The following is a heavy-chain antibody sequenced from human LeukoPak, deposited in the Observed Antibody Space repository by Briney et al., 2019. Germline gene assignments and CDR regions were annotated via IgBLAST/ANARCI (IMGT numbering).Heavy chain of an antibody. D-gene: IGHD3-22*01. CDR1: GFTFSSYT. Sequence: GGSLRLSCAASGFTFSSYTMNWIRLAPGKGLEWVSSISRSNIYKYYADSVKGRFTISRDNAKNSLYLQMNSLRAEDTAVYYCANSRYDSSGYYGIIGYWGQGTLVTVSS. V-gene: IGHV3-21*01. CDR2: ISRSNIYK. CDR3: ANSRYDSSGYYGIIGY. J-gene: IGHJ4*02.